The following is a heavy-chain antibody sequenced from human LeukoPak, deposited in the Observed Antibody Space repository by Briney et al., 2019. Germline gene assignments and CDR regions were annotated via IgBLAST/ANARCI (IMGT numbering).Heavy chain of an antibody. Sequence: ASVKVSCKASGHTFTSYGISWVRQAPGQGLEWMGWISAYNSNTNYAQKLQGRVTMTTDTSTSTAYMELRSLRSDDTAVYYCASSIVGATRAFGYWGQGTLVTVSS. D-gene: IGHD1-26*01. V-gene: IGHV1-18*01. CDR1: GHTFTSYG. CDR2: ISAYNSNT. CDR3: ASSIVGATRAFGY. J-gene: IGHJ4*02.